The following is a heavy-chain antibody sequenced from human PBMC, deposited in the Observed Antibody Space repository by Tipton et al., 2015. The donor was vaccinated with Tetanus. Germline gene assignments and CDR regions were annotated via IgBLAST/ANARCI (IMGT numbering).Heavy chain of an antibody. J-gene: IGHJ4*02. D-gene: IGHD3-10*01. V-gene: IGHV4-34*01. CDR2: INHSGST. CDR3: ASQGYYYGSGSYYTYFDY. Sequence: TLSLTCAVYGGSFSGYYWSWIRQPPGKGLEWIGEINHSGSTNYNPSLKSLVTISVDTSKNQFSLKLSSVTAADTAGYYCASQGYYYGSGSYYTYFDYWGQGTPVTVSS. CDR1: GGSFSGYY.